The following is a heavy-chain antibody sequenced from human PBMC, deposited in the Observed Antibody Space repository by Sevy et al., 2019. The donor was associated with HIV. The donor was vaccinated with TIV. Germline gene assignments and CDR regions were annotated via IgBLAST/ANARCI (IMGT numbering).Heavy chain of an antibody. D-gene: IGHD3-22*01. J-gene: IGHJ4*02. Sequence: GGSLRLSCAASGFTFSTYWMHWVRQAPGKGLEWGANIKQDESEKYYVASVKGRFTISRDNAKNSLYLQMNSLRPGDTAVYYCARGNSGSFDYWGQGTLVTVSS. CDR3: ARGNSGSFDY. CDR1: GFTFSTYW. V-gene: IGHV3-7*04. CDR2: IKQDESEK.